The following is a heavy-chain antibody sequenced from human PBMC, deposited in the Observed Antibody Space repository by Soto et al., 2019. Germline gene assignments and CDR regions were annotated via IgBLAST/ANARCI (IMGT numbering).Heavy chain of an antibody. CDR2: INGDGSEK. V-gene: IGHV3-7*01. J-gene: IGHJ3*02. CDR3: ARDPSFGAFDI. CDR1: GFTLANSW. Sequence: ESGGGLVQPGGSLSLSCVASGFTLANSWMTWIRHTPGKGLEWVAYINGDGSEKSYVDSVKGRFTISRDNAKNSLDLQMNSLRAEDTAVYYCARDPSFGAFDIWGQGTTVTVSS. D-gene: IGHD3-16*01.